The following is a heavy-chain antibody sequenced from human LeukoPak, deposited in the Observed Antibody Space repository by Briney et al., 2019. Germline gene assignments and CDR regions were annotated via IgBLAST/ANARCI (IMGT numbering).Heavy chain of an antibody. Sequence: QSGGSLRLSCAASGFTFSSYAMHWVRQAPGKGLEYVSAISSNGGSTYYANSVKGRFTISRDNSKNTLYLQMNSLRAEDTAVYYCARDRLVHNWFDPWGQGTLVTVSS. V-gene: IGHV3-64*01. CDR1: GFTFSSYA. CDR3: ARDRLVHNWFDP. CDR2: ISSNGGST. J-gene: IGHJ5*02. D-gene: IGHD6-19*01.